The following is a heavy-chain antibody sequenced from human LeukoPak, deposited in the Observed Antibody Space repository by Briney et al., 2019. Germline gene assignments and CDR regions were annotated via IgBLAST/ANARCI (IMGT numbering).Heavy chain of an antibody. D-gene: IGHD1-26*01. V-gene: IGHV1-18*01. Sequence: ASVKVSCKTSGYTFTYYVISWVRQAPGQGLEWMGWINAYNGNTNDAQMFQGRVTMTTDTSTSTAYMELRSLRSDDTAVYYCARGEKPYDYWGQGTLVSVSS. CDR1: GYTFTYYV. CDR3: ARGEKPYDY. CDR2: INAYNGNT. J-gene: IGHJ4*02.